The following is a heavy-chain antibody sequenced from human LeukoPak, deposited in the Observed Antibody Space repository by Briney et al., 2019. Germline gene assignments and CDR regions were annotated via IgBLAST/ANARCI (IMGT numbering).Heavy chain of an antibody. CDR1: GFTVSTNY. Sequence: GGSLRLSCATSGFTVSTNYMNWVRQAPGKGLEWISVIYSGGGTHYADSVKGRFIISRDTSKNTLFLQMNSLRAEDTAVYYCARDSGYSSGWLYFDNWGQGTLVTVSS. CDR3: ARDSGYSSGWLYFDN. V-gene: IGHV3-66*01. CDR2: IYSGGGT. J-gene: IGHJ4*02. D-gene: IGHD6-19*01.